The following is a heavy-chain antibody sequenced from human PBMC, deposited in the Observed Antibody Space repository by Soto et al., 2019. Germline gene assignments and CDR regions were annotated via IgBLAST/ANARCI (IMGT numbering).Heavy chain of an antibody. D-gene: IGHD3-22*01. J-gene: IGHJ3*02. Sequence: QVQLQESGPGLVKPSQTLSLTCTVSGGSISSGDYYWSWIRQPPGKGLEWIGYIYYSGSTYYNPSLKSRVTISVDTSKNQFSLKLSSVTAADTAVYYCARDWSEDDSRGGDAFDIWGQGTMVTVSS. CDR1: GGSISSGDYY. CDR2: IYYSGST. V-gene: IGHV4-30-4*01. CDR3: ARDWSEDDSRGGDAFDI.